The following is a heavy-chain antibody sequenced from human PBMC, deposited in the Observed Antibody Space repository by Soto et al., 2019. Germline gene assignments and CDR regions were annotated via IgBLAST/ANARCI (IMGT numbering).Heavy chain of an antibody. J-gene: IGHJ3*02. Sequence: SETLSLTCTVSGGSISSYYWSWIRQPPGKGLEWIGYIYYSGSTNYNPSLKSRVTISVDTSKNQFSLKLSSVTAADTAVYYCARDCGGDCYAFDIWGQGTMVTVSS. V-gene: IGHV4-59*01. CDR3: ARDCGGDCYAFDI. CDR2: IYYSGST. D-gene: IGHD2-21*02. CDR1: GGSISSYY.